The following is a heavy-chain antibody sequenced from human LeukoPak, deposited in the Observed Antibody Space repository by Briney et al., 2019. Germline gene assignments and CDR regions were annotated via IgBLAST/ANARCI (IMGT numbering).Heavy chain of an antibody. Sequence: GGSLRLSCAASGFTFSGYAMTWVRQAPGKGLEWVALISYDGSIKYYADSVKGRFTISRDNSENTLYLQMNSLKAEDTALYYCAKSDHGNGDYDYWGQGTLVTVSS. CDR3: AKSDHGNGDYDY. V-gene: IGHV3-30*18. CDR1: GFTFSGYA. CDR2: ISYDGSIK. D-gene: IGHD1-26*01. J-gene: IGHJ4*02.